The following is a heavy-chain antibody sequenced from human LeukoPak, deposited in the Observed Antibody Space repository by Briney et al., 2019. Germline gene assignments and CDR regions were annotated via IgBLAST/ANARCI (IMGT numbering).Heavy chain of an antibody. CDR2: ISGSALRT. CDR1: GFTFSSSA. Sequence: RPGGSLRLSCAASGFTFSSSAMSWVRQAPGKGLEWVSGISGSALRTYYADSVQGRFTISRDNSMSTLYLQMNSLRAEDSAVYYCAKLLLPVHWGQGTLVSVSS. V-gene: IGHV3-23*01. J-gene: IGHJ4*02. CDR3: AKLLLPVH. D-gene: IGHD3-22*01.